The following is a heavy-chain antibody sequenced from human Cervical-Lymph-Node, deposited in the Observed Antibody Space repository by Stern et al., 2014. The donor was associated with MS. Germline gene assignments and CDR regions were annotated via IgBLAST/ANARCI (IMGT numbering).Heavy chain of an antibody. CDR1: GYTFTSYG. D-gene: IGHD2-8*01. CDR2: ISADSGST. J-gene: IGHJ4*02. Sequence: QVQLVESGTEVKKPGASLIVSCRASGYTFTSYGISWVRQAPGQGLEWVGWISADSGSTKYSQNLRDRITLTRDTSTGTAYMELRTLRSEDTAVYYCASDKMHAFDYWGQGTLVSVSS. V-gene: IGHV1-18*01. CDR3: ASDKMHAFDY.